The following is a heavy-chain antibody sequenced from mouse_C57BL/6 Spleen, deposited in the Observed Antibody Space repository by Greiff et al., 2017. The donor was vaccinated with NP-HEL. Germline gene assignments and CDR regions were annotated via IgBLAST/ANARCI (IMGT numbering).Heavy chain of an antibody. J-gene: IGHJ2*01. D-gene: IGHD2-5*01. CDR2: INPGSGGT. CDR3: ATYYSNYFDC. Sequence: QVQLQQSGAELVRPGTSVKVSCKASGYAFTNYLIEWVKQRPGQGLEWIGVINPGSGGTNYNEKFKGKATLTADKSSSTAYMQLSSLTSEDSAVYFCATYYSNYFDCWGQGTTLTVSS. CDR1: GYAFTNYL. V-gene: IGHV1-54*01.